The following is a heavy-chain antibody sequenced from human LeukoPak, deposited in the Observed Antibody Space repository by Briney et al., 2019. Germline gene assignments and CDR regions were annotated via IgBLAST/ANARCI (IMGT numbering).Heavy chain of an antibody. V-gene: IGHV3-21*01. D-gene: IGHD3-10*01. CDR2: ISSSSSYI. J-gene: IGHJ4*02. Sequence: GGSLRPSCAASGFTFSSYSMNWVRQAPGKGLEWVSSISSSSSYIYYADSVKGRFTISRDNAKNSPYLQMNSLRAEDTAVYYCARIMGGYYGSGSYYPPPFFDYWGQGTLVTVSS. CDR1: GFTFSSYS. CDR3: ARIMGGYYGSGSYYPPPFFDY.